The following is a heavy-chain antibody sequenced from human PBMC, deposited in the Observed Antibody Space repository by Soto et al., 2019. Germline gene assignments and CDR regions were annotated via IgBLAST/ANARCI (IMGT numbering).Heavy chain of an antibody. CDR1: GGTFSSYA. J-gene: IGHJ6*02. Sequence: SVKVSCKASGGTFSSYAISWVRQAPGQGLEWMGGIIPIFGTANYAQKFQGRVTITADESTSTAYMELSSLRSEDTAVYYCACSCISIFGVVSGYYGMYFWGQGTTVPVSS. CDR2: IIPIFGTA. CDR3: ACSCISIFGVVSGYYGMYF. D-gene: IGHD3-3*01. V-gene: IGHV1-69*13.